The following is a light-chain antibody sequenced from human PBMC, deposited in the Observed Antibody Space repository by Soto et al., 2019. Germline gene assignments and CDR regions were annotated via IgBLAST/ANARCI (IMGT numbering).Light chain of an antibody. CDR2: KAS. V-gene: IGKV1-5*03. Sequence: DIQMTQSPSTLSGSVGDRVTITCRASQTISSWLAWYQQKPGKAPKLLIYKASTLKSGVPSRFSGSGSGTEFILTISSLQPDDFVTYYCQHYNSYSEAFGQGTK. CDR3: QHYNSYSEA. J-gene: IGKJ1*01. CDR1: QTISSW.